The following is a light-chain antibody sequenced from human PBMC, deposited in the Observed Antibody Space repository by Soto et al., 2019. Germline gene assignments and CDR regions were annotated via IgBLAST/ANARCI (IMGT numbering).Light chain of an antibody. CDR2: DVS. V-gene: IGLV2-14*01. Sequence: QSLLTQPASVSGSPGQSITISCTGTSSDVGTYNYVSWYQQHPGKAPKLMIYDVSNRPSGVSNRFSGSKSGNTASLTISGLQAEDEADYYCSSHTGSTVVFGGGTKVTVL. CDR1: SSDVGTYNY. J-gene: IGLJ2*01. CDR3: SSHTGSTVV.